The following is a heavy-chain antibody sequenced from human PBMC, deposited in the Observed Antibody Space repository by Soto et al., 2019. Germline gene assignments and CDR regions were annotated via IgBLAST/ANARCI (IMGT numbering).Heavy chain of an antibody. CDR3: AQSQLGGVAGTAEGSFDY. CDR1: GFTFSSYA. V-gene: IGHV3-23*01. D-gene: IGHD6-19*01. J-gene: IGHJ4*02. Sequence: GGSLRLSCAASGFTFSSYAMSWVRQAPGKGQEWVSAISGSGGSTYYADSVKGRFTISRDNSKNTLYLQMNSLRAEDTAVYYCAQSQLGGVAGTAEGSFDYWGQGTLVTVSS. CDR2: ISGSGGST.